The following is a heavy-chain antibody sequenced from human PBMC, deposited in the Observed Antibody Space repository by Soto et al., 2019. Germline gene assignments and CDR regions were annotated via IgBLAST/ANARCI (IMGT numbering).Heavy chain of an antibody. CDR3: ARDGAGSDYDILTGDFDY. Sequence: QVQLVQSGAEVKKPGASVKVSCKASGYTFTSYYMHWVRQAPGQGLEWMGIINPSGGSTSYAQKFQGRVTMTRDTSTSTVYMELSSLRSEDTAVYYCARDGAGSDYDILTGDFDYWGQGTLVTVSS. CDR1: GYTFTSYY. D-gene: IGHD3-9*01. J-gene: IGHJ4*02. CDR2: INPSGGST. V-gene: IGHV1-46*03.